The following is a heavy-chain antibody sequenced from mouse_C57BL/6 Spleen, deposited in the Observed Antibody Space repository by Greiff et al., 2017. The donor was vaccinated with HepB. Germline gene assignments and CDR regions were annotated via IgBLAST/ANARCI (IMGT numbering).Heavy chain of an antibody. CDR1: GYTFTEYT. CDR2: FYPGSGSI. CDR3: ARYEDDYYGSSDYAMDY. D-gene: IGHD1-1*01. V-gene: IGHV1-62-2*01. J-gene: IGHJ4*01. Sequence: LVESGAELVKPGASVKLSCKASGYTFTEYTIHWVKQRSGQGLEWIGWFYPGSGSIKYNEKFKDKATLTADKSSSTVYMELSRLTSEDSAVYFCARYEDDYYGSSDYAMDYWGQGTSVTVSS.